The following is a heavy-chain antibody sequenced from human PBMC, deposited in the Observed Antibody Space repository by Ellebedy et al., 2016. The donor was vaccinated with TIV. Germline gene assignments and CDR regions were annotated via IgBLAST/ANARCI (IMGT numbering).Heavy chain of an antibody. CDR2: ISAYNGNT. CDR1: GYTFTSYG. J-gene: IGHJ2*01. CDR3: ASSKGDCSGGSCYWYFDL. Sequence: ASVKVSCXASGYTFTSYGISWVRQAPGQGLEWMGWISAYNGNTNYAQKLQGRVTMTTDTSTSTAYMELRSLRSDDTAVYYCASSKGDCSGGSCYWYFDLWGRGTLVTVSS. D-gene: IGHD2-15*01. V-gene: IGHV1-18*04.